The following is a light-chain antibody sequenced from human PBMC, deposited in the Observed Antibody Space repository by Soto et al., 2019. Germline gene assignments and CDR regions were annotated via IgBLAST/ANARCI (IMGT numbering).Light chain of an antibody. J-gene: IGLJ3*02. CDR1: SSDVGGYNS. CDR2: EVT. Sequence: QSVLTQPPSASGSHGQSVTISCTGTSSDVGGYNSVSWYQQHPGKAPKLMIYEVTKRPSGVPDRVSGSKSGNTASLTVSGLQAEDEADYFCSSYAGSNNLMFGGGTKLTVL. CDR3: SSYAGSNNLM. V-gene: IGLV2-8*01.